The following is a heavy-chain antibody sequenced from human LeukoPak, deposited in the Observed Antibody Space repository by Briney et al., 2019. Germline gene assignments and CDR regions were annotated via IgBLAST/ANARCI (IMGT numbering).Heavy chain of an antibody. CDR3: ARGVDYYGV. Sequence: SETLSLTCAVYGGSFSGYSWNWIRQPPVKGLEWIGEVNHSGGTNYNPSLKSRVTISVDTSKKQFSLKLSSVTAADTAVYYCARGVDYYGVWGQGTLVTVSS. D-gene: IGHD3-10*01. V-gene: IGHV4-34*01. J-gene: IGHJ4*02. CDR1: GGSFSGYS. CDR2: VNHSGGT.